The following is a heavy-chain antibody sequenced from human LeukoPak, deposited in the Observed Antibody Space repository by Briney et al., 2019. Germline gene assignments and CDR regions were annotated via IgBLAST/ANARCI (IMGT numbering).Heavy chain of an antibody. CDR1: GFSFSSYA. V-gene: IGHV3-30*04. Sequence: GGSLRLSCAGSGFSFSSYAMHWVRQAPGKGLEWVAVISYDGSNKYYADSVKGRFTISRDNSKNTLYLQMNSLRAEDTAVYYCARDPHSSSPIWGQGTLVTVSS. D-gene: IGHD6-13*01. CDR2: ISYDGSNK. CDR3: ARDPHSSSPI. J-gene: IGHJ4*02.